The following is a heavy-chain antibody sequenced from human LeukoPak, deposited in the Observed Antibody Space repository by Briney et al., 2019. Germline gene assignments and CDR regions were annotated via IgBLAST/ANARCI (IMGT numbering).Heavy chain of an antibody. J-gene: IGHJ6*04. Sequence: GGSLRLSCAPSGFTASENYMSWVRQAPGKGLGWVSVIYSGVSTYYANSVKGRFTFSRDNSKNTLHLQMNSLRVEDTAVYYCARCTSCYYIGDYYGMDVWGKGTTVTVSS. CDR2: IYSGVST. V-gene: IGHV3-53*01. CDR1: GFTASENY. CDR3: ARCTSCYYIGDYYGMDV. D-gene: IGHD2-2*01.